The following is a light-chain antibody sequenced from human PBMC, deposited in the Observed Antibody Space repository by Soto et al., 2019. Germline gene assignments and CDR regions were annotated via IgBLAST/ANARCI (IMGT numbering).Light chain of an antibody. CDR2: EDN. J-gene: IGLJ3*02. V-gene: IGLV6-57*02. CDR3: QSYDSSSWV. CDR1: SGSIASNY. Sequence: NFMLTQPHSGSESPGKTVTISCTGSSGSIASNYVQWYQQRPGSAPTTVIYEDNHRPSGVPDRFSGSIDSSSNSASLTISGLKTEDEADYYCQSYDSSSWVFGGGTKLTV.